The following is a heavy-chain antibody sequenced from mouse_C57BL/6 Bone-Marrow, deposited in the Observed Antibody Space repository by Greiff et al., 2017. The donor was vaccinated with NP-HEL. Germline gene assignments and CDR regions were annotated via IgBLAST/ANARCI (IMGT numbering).Heavy chain of an antibody. CDR2: ILPGSGST. Sequence: VQLQQSGAELMKPGASVKLSCKATGYTFTGYWIEWVKQRPGHGLEWIGEILPGSGSTNYNEQFKGKATFTADTSSHTAYMQLSSLTTEDSTIKYCARSDGYDYYYAMDYWGQGTSVTVSS. J-gene: IGHJ4*01. CDR3: ARSDGYDYYYAMDY. CDR1: GYTFTGYW. D-gene: IGHD2-2*01. V-gene: IGHV1-9*01.